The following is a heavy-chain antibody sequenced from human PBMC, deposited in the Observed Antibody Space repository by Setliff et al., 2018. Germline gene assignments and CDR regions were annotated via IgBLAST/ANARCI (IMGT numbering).Heavy chain of an antibody. D-gene: IGHD3-22*01. J-gene: IGHJ3*02. CDR1: GFTFSAFW. CDR3: TYYYDPKGAFDI. Sequence: GGSLRLSCAASGFTFSAFWMSWVRQAPGKGLEWVANIKQDGSDKYYVDSVKGRFTISRDNAKNSLYLQMNSLRAEDTAVYYRTYYYDPKGAFDIWGRGTMVTVSS. CDR2: IKQDGSDK. V-gene: IGHV3-7*03.